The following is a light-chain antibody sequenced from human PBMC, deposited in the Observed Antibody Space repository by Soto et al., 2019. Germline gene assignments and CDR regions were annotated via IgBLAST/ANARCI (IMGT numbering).Light chain of an antibody. CDR1: SSDVGGYNY. V-gene: IGLV2-14*01. Sequence: QSALTQPASVSGSPGQSITISCIETSSDVGGYNYVSWYQQHPGKAPKLMIYDVSNRPSGVSNRFSGSKSGNTASLTISGLQAEDEADYYCSSYTSSTLYVFGTGTKLTVL. J-gene: IGLJ1*01. CDR2: DVS. CDR3: SSYTSSTLYV.